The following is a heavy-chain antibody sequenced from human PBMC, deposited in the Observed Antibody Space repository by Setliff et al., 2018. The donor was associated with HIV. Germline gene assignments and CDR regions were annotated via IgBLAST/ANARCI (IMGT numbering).Heavy chain of an antibody. CDR2: ISWNSGSI. CDR1: GFTFDDYA. CDR3: ARDLHWAFDY. V-gene: IGHV3-9*01. J-gene: IGHJ4*02. Sequence: PGGSLRLSCTASGFTFDDYAMHWVRQAPGKGLEWVSGISWNSGSIGYGDSVKGRFTISRDNSKKTLYLQMNSLRAEDTAVYYCARDLHWAFDYWGQGTLVTVSS. D-gene: IGHD7-27*01.